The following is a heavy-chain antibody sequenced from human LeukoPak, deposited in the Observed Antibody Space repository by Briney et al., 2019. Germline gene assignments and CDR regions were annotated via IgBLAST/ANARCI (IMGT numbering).Heavy chain of an antibody. Sequence: GASVKVSCKASGGTFSSYAISWVRQAPGQGLEWMGGIIPISGTANYAQKFQGRVTITTDESTSTAYMELSSLRSEDTAVYYCARVASGDYFDYWGQGTLVTVSS. CDR1: GGTFSSYA. CDR3: ARVASGDYFDY. CDR2: IIPISGTA. V-gene: IGHV1-69*05. D-gene: IGHD6-25*01. J-gene: IGHJ4*02.